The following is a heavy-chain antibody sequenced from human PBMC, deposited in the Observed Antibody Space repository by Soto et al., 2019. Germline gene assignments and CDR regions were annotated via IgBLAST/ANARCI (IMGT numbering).Heavy chain of an antibody. Sequence: QVQLVQSGAEMKKPGASVKVSCESSGYTFTAYYIHWVRQAPGHGLEWMGWINPNGGGTKYAQKFQGRVTMTRDTSINTAYMELTRLTSDDTAVYYCARAVHTMVQGVRLRVDQWGQGSLVTISS. D-gene: IGHD3-10*01. V-gene: IGHV1-2*02. CDR2: INPNGGGT. CDR3: ARAVHTMVQGVRLRVDQ. J-gene: IGHJ4*02. CDR1: GYTFTAYY.